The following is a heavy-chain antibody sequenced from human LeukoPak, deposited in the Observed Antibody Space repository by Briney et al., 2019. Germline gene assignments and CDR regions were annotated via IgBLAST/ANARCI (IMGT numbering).Heavy chain of an antibody. D-gene: IGHD5-24*01. V-gene: IGHV3-30*18. CDR2: ISYDGSNK. CDR3: AKDGRGRDNWFDP. Sequence: GGSLRLSCAASGFTFSSYGMHWVRQAPGKGLEWVAAISYDGSNKYYADSVKGRFTISRDNSKNTLYLQMNSLRAEDTAVYYCAKDGRGRDNWFDPWGQGTLVTVSS. CDR1: GFTFSSYG. J-gene: IGHJ5*02.